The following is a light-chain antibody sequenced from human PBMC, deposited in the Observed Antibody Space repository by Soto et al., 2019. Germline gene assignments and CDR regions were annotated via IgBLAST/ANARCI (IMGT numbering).Light chain of an antibody. CDR1: QNINNY. J-gene: IGKJ5*01. Sequence: DIQMTQSPSSLYASVGDRVTITFQASQNINNYLNWSPQKPGRAPKLLIYDASNSEAGVPSRLRGSGSGTDFTFTIRRLKPEDAATYYCQQYENLPTFGQGTRPEIK. CDR3: QQYENLPT. CDR2: DAS. V-gene: IGKV1-33*01.